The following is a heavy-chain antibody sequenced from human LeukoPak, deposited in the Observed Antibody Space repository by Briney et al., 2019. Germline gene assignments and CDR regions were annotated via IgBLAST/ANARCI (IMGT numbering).Heavy chain of an antibody. CDR1: GYTFTSYG. CDR3: ARDEYYYDSSSYYPSFDY. V-gene: IGHV1-18*01. J-gene: IGHJ4*02. D-gene: IGHD3-22*01. Sequence: ASVKVSCKASGYTFTSYGISWVRQAPGQGLEWMGWISAYNGNTNYAQKLQGRVTMTTDTSTSTAYMELRSLRSDDTAVYYCARDEYYYDSSSYYPSFDYWGQGTLVTVSS. CDR2: ISAYNGNT.